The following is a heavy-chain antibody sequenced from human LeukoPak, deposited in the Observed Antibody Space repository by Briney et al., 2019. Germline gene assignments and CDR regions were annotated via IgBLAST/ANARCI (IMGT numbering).Heavy chain of an antibody. CDR3: ARVKLEHMDV. CDR1: GFTFSSYE. D-gene: IGHD1/OR15-1a*01. CDR2: ISSSGSTI. V-gene: IGHV3-48*03. Sequence: PGGSLRLSCAASGFTFSSYEMNWVRQAPGKGLEWVSYISSSGSTIYYADSVKGRFTISRDNAKNSLYLQMNSLRAEDTAVYYCARVKLEHMDVWGKGTTVTVSS. J-gene: IGHJ6*04.